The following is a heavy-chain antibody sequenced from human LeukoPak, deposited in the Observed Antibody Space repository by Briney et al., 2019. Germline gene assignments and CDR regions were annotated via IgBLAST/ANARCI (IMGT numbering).Heavy chain of an antibody. V-gene: IGHV3-48*01. D-gene: IGHD3-16*02. J-gene: IGHJ3*02. CDR3: ARDRVGYVWGSYRYTEEKDAFDI. CDR2: INSSSSTI. Sequence: PGGSLRLSCAAPGFTFSSYSMNWGRQAPGKGLEGGSYINSSSSTIYYADSGKGRFTISRDNAKNSLYLQMNSLRAEDTAVYYCARDRVGYVWGSYRYTEEKDAFDIWGQGTMVTVSS. CDR1: GFTFSSYS.